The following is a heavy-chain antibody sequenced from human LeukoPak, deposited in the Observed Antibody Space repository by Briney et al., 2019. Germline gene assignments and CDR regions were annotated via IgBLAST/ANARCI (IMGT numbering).Heavy chain of an antibody. CDR3: ARETTSVKWDIVADEVAFDI. J-gene: IGHJ3*02. CDR2: IYHSGST. V-gene: IGHV4-38-2*02. Sequence: SETLSLTCTVSGYSISSGYYWGWIRQPPGKGLEWIGSIYHSGSTYYNPSLKSRVTISVDTSKNQFSLKLSSVTAADTAVYYCARETTSVKWDIVADEVAFDIWGQGTMVAVSS. CDR1: GYSISSGYY. D-gene: IGHD5-12*01.